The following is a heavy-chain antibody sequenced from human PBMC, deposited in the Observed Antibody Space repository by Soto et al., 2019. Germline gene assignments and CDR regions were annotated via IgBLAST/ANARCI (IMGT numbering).Heavy chain of an antibody. D-gene: IGHD6-13*01. CDR2: ISGSGGST. CDR1: GFTFSSYA. CDR3: AKDIAAATIYYYYMDV. Sequence: GGSLRLSCAASGFTFSSYAMSWVRQAPGKGLEWVSAISGSGGSTYYADSVKGRFTISRDNSKNTLYLQMNSLRAEDTAVYYCAKDIAAATIYYYYMDVWGKGTTVTVSS. J-gene: IGHJ6*03. V-gene: IGHV3-23*01.